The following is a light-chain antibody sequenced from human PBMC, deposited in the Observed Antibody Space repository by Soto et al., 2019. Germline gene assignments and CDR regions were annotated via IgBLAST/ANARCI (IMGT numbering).Light chain of an antibody. CDR2: DVS. Sequence: QSVLTQPASVSGSPGQSITISCTGTSSDVGGYNYVSWYQQHPGKAPKLMIYDVSNRPSGVSNRFSGSKSGNTASLTISGFQTEDEADYYCSSYTSSILFGGGTKLTVL. CDR3: SSYTSSIL. J-gene: IGLJ2*01. V-gene: IGLV2-14*01. CDR1: SSDVGGYNY.